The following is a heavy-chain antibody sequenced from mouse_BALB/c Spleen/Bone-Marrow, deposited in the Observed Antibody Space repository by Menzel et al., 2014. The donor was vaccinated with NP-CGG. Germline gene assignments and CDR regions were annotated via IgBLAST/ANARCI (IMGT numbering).Heavy chain of an antibody. D-gene: IGHD1-1*01. Sequence: QVQLKESGAELVRPGSSVKISCKASGYAFSSYWMNWVKQRPGQGLEWIGQIYPGDGDTNYNGKFKGKATLTADKPSSTAYMQLSSLTSEDSAVYFCARRGYYYGSSYVDYWGQGTTLTVSS. V-gene: IGHV1-80*01. CDR2: IYPGDGDT. CDR1: GYAFSSYW. J-gene: IGHJ2*01. CDR3: ARRGYYYGSSYVDY.